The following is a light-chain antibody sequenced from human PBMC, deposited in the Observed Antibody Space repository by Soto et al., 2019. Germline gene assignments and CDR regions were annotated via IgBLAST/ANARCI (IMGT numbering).Light chain of an antibody. CDR3: QQYNNWPLT. CDR2: AAS. V-gene: IGKV3-15*01. J-gene: IGKJ4*01. CDR1: QSVSSN. Sequence: EIVMTQSPATLSVSPGERATLSCRASQSVSSNSAWYQQKPGQGPRLLFYAASTRATGIPARFSGSGSGTEFTLTISSLQSEDCAVYYCQQYNNWPLTFGGGTKLEIK.